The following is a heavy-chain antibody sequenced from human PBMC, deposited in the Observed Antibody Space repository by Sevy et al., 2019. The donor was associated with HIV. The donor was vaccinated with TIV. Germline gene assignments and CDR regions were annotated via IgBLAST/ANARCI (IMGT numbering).Heavy chain of an antibody. Sequence: GGSLRLSCAASGFTVSSNYMSWVRQAPGKGLEWVSVIYSGGSTYYADSVKGRFTISRDNSKNTLYLQMNSLRAEDTAVYYCVSETIFGVVSQRGNWGQGTLVTVSS. CDR3: VSETIFGVVSQRGN. D-gene: IGHD3-3*01. CDR1: GFTVSSNY. CDR2: IYSGGST. V-gene: IGHV3-53*01. J-gene: IGHJ4*02.